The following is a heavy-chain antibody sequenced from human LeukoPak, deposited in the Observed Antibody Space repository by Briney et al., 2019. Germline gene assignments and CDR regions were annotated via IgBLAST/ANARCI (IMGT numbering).Heavy chain of an antibody. CDR3: ARDPGGNDDVY. D-gene: IGHD1-1*01. V-gene: IGHV1-69*04. CDR1: GGTFSSYT. J-gene: IGHJ4*02. Sequence: SVKVSCKASGGTFSSYTISWVRQAPGQGLEWMGRIIPILGIANYAQKFQGRVTITADKSTSTAYMELSSLRSEDTAVYHCARDPGGNDDVYWGQGTLVTVSS. CDR2: IIPILGIA.